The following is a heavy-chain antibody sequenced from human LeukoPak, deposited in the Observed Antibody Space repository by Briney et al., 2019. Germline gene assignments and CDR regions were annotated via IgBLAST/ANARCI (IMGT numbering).Heavy chain of an antibody. CDR2: IYSNGTT. Sequence: SETLSLTCAVSGGSITRYYWSWIRQPAGKGLEWIGRIYSNGTTFYNPSLQSRVSMSVDTSNSEVSLKLNSVTAADTAVYYCARDPGSYFYYYMDVWGTGTTVTVSS. D-gene: IGHD2-15*01. V-gene: IGHV4-4*07. J-gene: IGHJ6*03. CDR1: GGSITRYY. CDR3: ARDPGSYFYYYMDV.